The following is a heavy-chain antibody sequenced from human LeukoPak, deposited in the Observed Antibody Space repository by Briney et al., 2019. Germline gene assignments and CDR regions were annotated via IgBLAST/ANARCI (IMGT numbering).Heavy chain of an antibody. D-gene: IGHD6-19*01. CDR1: GGSISSYY. Sequence: SETLSLTCTVSGGSISSYYWSWIRQPPGKGLEWIGNIYYSGSTDYNPSLKSRVTISVDTSKKQFSLKLNSVTAADTAVYYCASDWQWVFDYWGQGTLVTVSS. V-gene: IGHV4-59*01. J-gene: IGHJ4*02. CDR3: ASDWQWVFDY. CDR2: IYYSGST.